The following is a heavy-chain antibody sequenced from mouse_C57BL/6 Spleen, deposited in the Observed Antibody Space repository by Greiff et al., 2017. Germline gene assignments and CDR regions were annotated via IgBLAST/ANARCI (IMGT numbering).Heavy chain of an antibody. D-gene: IGHD4-1*01. CDR1: GYSFTSYY. J-gene: IGHJ2*01. Sequence: VKLQQSGPELVKPGASVKISCKASGYSFTSYYIHWVKQRPGQGLEWIGWIYPGSGNTKYNEKFKGKATLTADTSSSTAYMQLSSLTSEDSAVYYCAREGKTGTYYFDYWGQGTTLTVSS. CDR3: AREGKTGTYYFDY. CDR2: IYPGSGNT. V-gene: IGHV1-66*01.